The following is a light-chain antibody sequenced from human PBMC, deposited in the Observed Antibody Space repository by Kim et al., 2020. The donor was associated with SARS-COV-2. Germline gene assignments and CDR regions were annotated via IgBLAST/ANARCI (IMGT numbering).Light chain of an antibody. J-gene: IGKJ2*01. CDR3: QQYNTYSYT. CDR1: QGISSW. Sequence: SASVGDRGIITCRASQGISSWLAWYQQKAGKAPKVLIYDASRLGSGVPSRFSGSGSGTEFTLTISSLQPDDFATYYCQQYNTYSYTFGQGTKLEI. V-gene: IGKV1-5*01. CDR2: DAS.